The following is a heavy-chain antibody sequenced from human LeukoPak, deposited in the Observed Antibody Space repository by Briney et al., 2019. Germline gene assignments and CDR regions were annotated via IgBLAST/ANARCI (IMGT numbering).Heavy chain of an antibody. D-gene: IGHD2-15*01. CDR1: GYSFTSYW. V-gene: IGHV5-51*01. J-gene: IGHJ5*02. CDR2: IYPGDSDT. CDR3: ARSSGYCSGGSCYPLNWFDP. Sequence: GESLKSSCKGSGYSFTSYWIGWVRQMTGKCLEWMGIIYPGDSDTRYSPSFQGQVTISADKSISTAYLQWSSLKASDTAMYYCARSSGYCSGGSCYPLNWFDPWGKGTLVTVSS.